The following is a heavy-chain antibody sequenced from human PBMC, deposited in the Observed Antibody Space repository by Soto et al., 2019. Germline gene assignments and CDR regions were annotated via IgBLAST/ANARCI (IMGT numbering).Heavy chain of an antibody. CDR1: GGSFSGYY. J-gene: IGHJ2*01. CDR2: INHSGST. D-gene: IGHD4-17*01. V-gene: IGHV4-34*01. Sequence: PSETLSLTCAVYGGSFSGYYWSWIRQPPGKGLEWIGEINHSGSTNFNPSLKSRVRISVDTSKMQFSLKLSSVTAADTAVYYCAAHLKTTVTAYWYFDLWGRGTLVTVS. CDR3: AAHLKTTVTAYWYFDL.